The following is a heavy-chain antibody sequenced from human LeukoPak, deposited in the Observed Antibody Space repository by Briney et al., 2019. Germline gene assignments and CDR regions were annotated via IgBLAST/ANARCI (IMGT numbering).Heavy chain of an antibody. CDR2: IYYRGGT. V-gene: IGHV4-59*01. CDR3: ARGRVPAAYFDY. D-gene: IGHD2-2*01. Sequence: SETLSLTCTVSGGSISSYYWSWIRQPPGKGLEWIGYIYYRGGTNYNPSLKSRVTISVDTSKNQFSLKLSSVTAADTAVYYCARGRVPAAYFDYWGQGTLATVSS. CDR1: GGSISSYY. J-gene: IGHJ4*02.